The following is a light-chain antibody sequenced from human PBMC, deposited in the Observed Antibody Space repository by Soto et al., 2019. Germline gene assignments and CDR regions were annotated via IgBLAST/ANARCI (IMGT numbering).Light chain of an antibody. CDR3: QQYNSYSLF. V-gene: IGKV1-5*01. CDR2: GAS. J-gene: IGKJ2*01. Sequence: DIQMTQSPSTLSASVGDRVTITCRASQSISNWLAWYQQKPGKAPKLLIYGASSLESGFPSRFSGSGSGIEFTLPISSLQPDDFATFYCQQYNSYSLFFGQGTKLEIK. CDR1: QSISNW.